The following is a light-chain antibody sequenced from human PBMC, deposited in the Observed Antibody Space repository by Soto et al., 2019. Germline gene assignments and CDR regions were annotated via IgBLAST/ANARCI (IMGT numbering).Light chain of an antibody. Sequence: QSVLTQPPSASGSPGQSVTISCAGTSSDVGGYNYVSWYQQHPGRAPKLIIFEVTKRPSGVPDRFSGSKSGNTASLTVSGLQAEDEADYYCSSYSSTTNLQFGGGTKVTVL. CDR1: SSDVGGYNY. V-gene: IGLV2-8*01. J-gene: IGLJ2*01. CDR2: EVT. CDR3: SSYSSTTNLQ.